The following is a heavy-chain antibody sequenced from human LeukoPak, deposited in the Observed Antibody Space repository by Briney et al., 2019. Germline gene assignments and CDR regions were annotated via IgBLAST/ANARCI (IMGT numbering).Heavy chain of an antibody. J-gene: IGHJ4*02. Sequence: GGSLRPSCAASGFTFSSYSMNWVRQAPGKGLEWVSSISSSSSYIYYADSVKGRFTISRDNAKNSLYLQMNSLRAEDTAVYYCARDLGQTYYYDSSGSPWGFDYWGQGTLVTVSS. V-gene: IGHV3-21*01. CDR2: ISSSSSYI. CDR3: ARDLGQTYYYDSSGSPWGFDY. CDR1: GFTFSSYS. D-gene: IGHD3-22*01.